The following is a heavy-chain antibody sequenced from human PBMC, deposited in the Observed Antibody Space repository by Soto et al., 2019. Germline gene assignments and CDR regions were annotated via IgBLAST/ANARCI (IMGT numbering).Heavy chain of an antibody. CDR3: ARDLGNGDY. J-gene: IGHJ4*02. CDR2: IKPDGSEK. Sequence: EVQLVESGGGLVQPGGSLRLSCAASGFSITTYWMSWVRQAPGKGLEWVANIKPDGSEKYYVDSVKGRFTISRDNVKNSLYLQMDSLTAEDTAVYYCARDLGNGDYWGQGTLVTVSS. CDR1: GFSITTYW. V-gene: IGHV3-7*01.